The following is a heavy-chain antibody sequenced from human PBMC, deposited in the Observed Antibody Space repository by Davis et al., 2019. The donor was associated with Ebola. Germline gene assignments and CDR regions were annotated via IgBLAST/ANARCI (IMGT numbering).Heavy chain of an antibody. Sequence: MPSETLSLTCTVSGGSISSYYWSWIRQPPGKGLEWIGYIYYSGSTNYNPSLKSRVTISVDTSKNQFSLKLSSVTAADTAVYYCARAVLVPAAPNWFDPWGQGTLVTVSS. J-gene: IGHJ5*02. D-gene: IGHD2-2*01. V-gene: IGHV4-59*01. CDR1: GGSISSYY. CDR3: ARAVLVPAAPNWFDP. CDR2: IYYSGST.